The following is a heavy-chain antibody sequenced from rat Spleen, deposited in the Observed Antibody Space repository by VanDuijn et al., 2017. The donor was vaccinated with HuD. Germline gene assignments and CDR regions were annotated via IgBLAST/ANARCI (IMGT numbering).Heavy chain of an antibody. V-gene: IGHV5-29*01. Sequence: EVQLVESGGGLVRPGRSLKLSCAGSGFTFSNYGMAWVRQAPTKGLEWVATISYDAFITYYRDSVKGRFTISRDNAKSALYLQMDSLRSEDTATYYCSKGGDSGYFDNWGQGVMVTVSS. J-gene: IGHJ2*01. D-gene: IGHD4-3*01. CDR1: GFTFSNYG. CDR2: ISYDAFIT. CDR3: SKGGDSGYFDN.